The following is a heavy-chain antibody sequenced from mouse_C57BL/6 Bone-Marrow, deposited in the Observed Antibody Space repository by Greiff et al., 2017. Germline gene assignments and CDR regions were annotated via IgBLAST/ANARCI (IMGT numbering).Heavy chain of an antibody. CDR2: INHNNGGT. J-gene: IGHJ4*01. CDR3: ARGAQARAMDY. CDR1: GYTFTDYN. Sequence: VQLQQSGPELVKPGASVKIPCKASGYTFTDYNMDWVKQSPGKSLEWIGDINHNNGGTIYNQKFKGKARLTVDKSSGTAYMEVRSLTSEDTAVYYCARGAQARAMDYWGQGTSVTVSS. D-gene: IGHD3-2*02. V-gene: IGHV1-18*01.